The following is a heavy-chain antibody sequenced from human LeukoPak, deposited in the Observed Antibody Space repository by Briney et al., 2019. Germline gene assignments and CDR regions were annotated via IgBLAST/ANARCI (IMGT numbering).Heavy chain of an antibody. CDR2: ISSSGRTM. Sequence: GGSLRLSCAASGFTFSSYEMNWVCQAPGKGLEWVSYISSSGRTMYYADSVKGRFTISRDNAKNSLYLQMNSLRAEDTAVYYCARAEVVLEMATIAYYFDYWGQGTLVTVSS. D-gene: IGHD5-24*01. J-gene: IGHJ4*02. CDR3: ARAEVVLEMATIAYYFDY. V-gene: IGHV3-48*03. CDR1: GFTFSSYE.